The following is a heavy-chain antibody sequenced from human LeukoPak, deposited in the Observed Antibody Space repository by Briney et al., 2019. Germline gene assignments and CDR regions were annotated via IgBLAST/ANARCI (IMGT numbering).Heavy chain of an antibody. J-gene: IGHJ3*02. CDR2: IKQDGSDK. Sequence: GGSLRLSSAASGFTFSSYWMSWVRQTPGKGLEWVANIKQDGSDKYYVDSVKGRFTISRDNAKNSLYLQMNSLRAEDTAVYYCARDYCSSTSCHDVFDIWGQGTMVTVSS. CDR1: GFTFSSYW. CDR3: ARDYCSSTSCHDVFDI. V-gene: IGHV3-7*01. D-gene: IGHD2-2*01.